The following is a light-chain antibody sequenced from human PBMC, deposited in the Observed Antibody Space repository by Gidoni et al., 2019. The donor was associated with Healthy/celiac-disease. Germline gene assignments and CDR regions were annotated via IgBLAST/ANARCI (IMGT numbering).Light chain of an antibody. V-gene: IGKV3-11*01. CDR1: QSVSSY. CDR2: DAS. J-gene: IGKJ4*01. Sequence: ETVLTQSPAPLSLSPGERATLSCRASQSVSSYLAWYQQKPGQAPRLLVYDASNRATGIPARFSGSGSGTDFTLTISSLEPEDFAVYYCQQRSNWGLTFGGGTKVEIK. CDR3: QQRSNWGLT.